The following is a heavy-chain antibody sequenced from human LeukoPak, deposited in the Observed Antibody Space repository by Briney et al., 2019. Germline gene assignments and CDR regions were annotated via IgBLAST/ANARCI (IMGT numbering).Heavy chain of an antibody. D-gene: IGHD7-27*01. CDR1: GYTFTSYG. V-gene: IGHV1-18*01. J-gene: IGHJ4*02. CDR2: ISAYNGNT. CDR3: ARDPSNWGRGRVDY. Sequence: ASVKVSCKASGYTFTSYGISWVRQAPGQGLEWMGWISAYNGNTNYAQKLQGRVTMTTDTSTSTAYMELRSLRSDDTAVYYCARDPSNWGRGRVDYWGQGTLVTVSS.